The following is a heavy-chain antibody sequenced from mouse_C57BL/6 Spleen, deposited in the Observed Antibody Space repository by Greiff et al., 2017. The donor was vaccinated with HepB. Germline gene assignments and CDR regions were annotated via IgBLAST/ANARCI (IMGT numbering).Heavy chain of an antibody. CDR3: ARGAIYYGNYVGDY. J-gene: IGHJ4*01. CDR2: IHPNSGST. D-gene: IGHD2-1*01. Sequence: QVQLKQPGAELVKPGASVKLSCKASGYTFTSYWMHWVKQRPGQGLEWIGMIHPNSGSTNYNEKFKSKATLTVDKSSSTAYMQLSSLTSEDSAVYYCARGAIYYGNYVGDYWGQGTSVTVSS. V-gene: IGHV1-64*01. CDR1: GYTFTSYW.